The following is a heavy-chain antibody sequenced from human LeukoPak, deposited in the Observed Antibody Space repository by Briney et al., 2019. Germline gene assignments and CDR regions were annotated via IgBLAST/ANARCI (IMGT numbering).Heavy chain of an antibody. D-gene: IGHD6-19*01. Sequence: PSETLSLTCAVYGGSFSGYYWSWIRQPPGKGREWIGEINHSGSTNYNPSLKSRVTISVDTSKNQFSLKLSSVTAADTAVYYCARARIAVAGRGKAFDIWGQGTMVTVYS. CDR3: ARARIAVAGRGKAFDI. V-gene: IGHV4-34*01. CDR1: GGSFSGYY. J-gene: IGHJ3*02. CDR2: INHSGST.